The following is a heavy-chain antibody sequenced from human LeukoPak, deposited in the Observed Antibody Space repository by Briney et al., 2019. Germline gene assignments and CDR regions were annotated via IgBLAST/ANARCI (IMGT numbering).Heavy chain of an antibody. CDR3: ARDGVNYYDISGYDI. Sequence: SETLSLTCTVSGGSISSGSYYWSWIRQPAGKGLEWIGRIYTSGSTNYNPSLKSRVTISVDTSKNQFSLKLSSVTAADTAVYYCARDGVNYYDISGYDIWGRGTLVTVSS. CDR2: IYTSGST. D-gene: IGHD3-22*01. J-gene: IGHJ4*02. CDR1: GGSISSGSYY. V-gene: IGHV4-61*02.